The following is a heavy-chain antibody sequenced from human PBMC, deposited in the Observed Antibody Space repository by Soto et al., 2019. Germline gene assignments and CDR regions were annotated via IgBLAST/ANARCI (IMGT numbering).Heavy chain of an antibody. Sequence: GESLKISCKGSGYGYTSYWIGWVRQRPGRGLEWMGIISPADSETNYSPSFQGQVTISADRSTSTAFLQWSSLKASDTAMYYCVRRAEGRPGDGYYYVALYVWGQGTTVTVSS. D-gene: IGHD1-26*01. J-gene: IGHJ6*02. V-gene: IGHV5-51*01. CDR1: GYGYTSYW. CDR2: ISPADSET. CDR3: VRRAEGRPGDGYYYVALYV.